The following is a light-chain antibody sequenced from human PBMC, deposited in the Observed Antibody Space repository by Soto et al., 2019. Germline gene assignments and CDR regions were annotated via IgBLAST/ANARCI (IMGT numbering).Light chain of an antibody. Sequence: QSALTQPASVSGSPGQSITISCTGTSSDVGGYNFVSWYQHHPGNAPKLIIFEVTTRPSGVSNRFYGSKSGNTASLTISGGQAEDEADYYCSSYTSARGVFGTGTKVTVL. CDR1: SSDVGGYNF. J-gene: IGLJ1*01. CDR3: SSYTSARGV. V-gene: IGLV2-14*01. CDR2: EVT.